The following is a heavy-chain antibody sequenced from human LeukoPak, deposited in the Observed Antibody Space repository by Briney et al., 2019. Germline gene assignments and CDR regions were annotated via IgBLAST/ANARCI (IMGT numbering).Heavy chain of an antibody. CDR2: ISAYNGNT. J-gene: IGHJ4*02. CDR3: ARVRGYSYDPVVDY. D-gene: IGHD5-18*01. V-gene: IGHV1-18*01. CDR1: GYTFTSYG. Sequence: ASVKVSCKASGYTFTSYGISWVRQAPGQGLEWMGWISAYNGNTNYAQKLQGRVTMTTDTSTSTAYMELSSLRSEDTAVYYCARVRGYSYDPVVDYWGQGTLVTVSS.